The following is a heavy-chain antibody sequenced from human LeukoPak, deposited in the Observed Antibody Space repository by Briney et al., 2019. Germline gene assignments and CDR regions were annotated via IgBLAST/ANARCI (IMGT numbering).Heavy chain of an antibody. V-gene: IGHV3-53*01. Sequence: GGSLRLSCAASGFTVSSNYMSWVRQAPGKGLEWVSVIYSGGNTYYADSVKGRFAISRDNSKNTLYLQMNSLRAEDTAVYYCARDGYYGPQKEHWGQGTLVTVSS. J-gene: IGHJ1*01. CDR2: IYSGGNT. D-gene: IGHD3-10*01. CDR3: ARDGYYGPQKEH. CDR1: GFTVSSNY.